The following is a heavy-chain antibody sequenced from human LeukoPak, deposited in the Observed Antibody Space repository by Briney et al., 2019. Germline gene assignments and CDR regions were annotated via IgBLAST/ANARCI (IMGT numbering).Heavy chain of an antibody. CDR3: ARPGDYAAGAFDI. D-gene: IGHD4-17*01. CDR1: GGSIGSYY. Sequence: SETLSLTCTVSGGSIGSYYWSWIRQPPGKGLEWIGYIYYSGSTNYNPSLKSRVTISVDTSKNQFSLKLSSVTAADTAVYYCARPGDYAAGAFDIWGQGTMVTVSS. V-gene: IGHV4-59*08. J-gene: IGHJ3*02. CDR2: IYYSGST.